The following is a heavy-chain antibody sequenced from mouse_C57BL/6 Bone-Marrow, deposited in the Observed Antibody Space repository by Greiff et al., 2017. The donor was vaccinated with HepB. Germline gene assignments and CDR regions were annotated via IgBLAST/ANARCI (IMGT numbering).Heavy chain of an antibody. CDR1: GYTFTSYW. Sequence: QVQLQQPGAELVKPGASVKLSCKASGYTFTSYWMHWVKQRPGQGLEWIGMIHPNSGSTNYNEKFKSKATLTVDKSSSTAYMQLSSLTSEDSAVYYCARQDRDYAMDYWGQGTSVTVSS. CDR3: ARQDRDYAMDY. CDR2: IHPNSGST. V-gene: IGHV1-64*01. J-gene: IGHJ4*01.